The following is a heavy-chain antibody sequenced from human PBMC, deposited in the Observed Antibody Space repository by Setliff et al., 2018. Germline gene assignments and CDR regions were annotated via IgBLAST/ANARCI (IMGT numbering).Heavy chain of an antibody. CDR1: GFSLSTSGMC. V-gene: IGHV2-70*11. D-gene: IGHD1-1*01. J-gene: IGHJ6*03. CDR3: ARLTGADYYYYYMDV. CDR2: IDWDDDK. Sequence: SGPTLVNPTQTLTLTCTFSGFSLSTSGMCVSWIRQPPGKALEWLARIDWDDDKYYSTSLKTRLTISKDTSKNQVVLTMTYMDPVDTATYYCARLTGADYYYYYMDVWGKGTTVTVSS.